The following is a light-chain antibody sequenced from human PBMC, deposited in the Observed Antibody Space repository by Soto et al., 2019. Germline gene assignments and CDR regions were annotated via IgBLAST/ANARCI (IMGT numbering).Light chain of an antibody. Sequence: QSALTQPAFVSGSPGQSITISCTGTSSDVGGYNYVSWYQHHPGKAPRLMIYDVSNRPSGVSNRFSGSKSGNTASLTISGLQAEDEADYYCSSYTSSSTLPYVFGTGTKLTVL. CDR3: SSYTSSSTLPYV. J-gene: IGLJ1*01. CDR1: SSDVGGYNY. V-gene: IGLV2-14*03. CDR2: DVS.